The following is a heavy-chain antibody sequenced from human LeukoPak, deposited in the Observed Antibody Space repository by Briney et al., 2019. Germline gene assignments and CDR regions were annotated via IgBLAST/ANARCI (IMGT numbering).Heavy chain of an antibody. V-gene: IGHV1-2*02. J-gene: IGHJ3*02. D-gene: IGHD1-26*01. CDR3: AREQIVGATTTDAFDI. CDR1: GYTFTGYY. Sequence: GASVKVSCKASGYTFTGYYMHWVRQAPGQGLEWMGWINPNSGGTNYAQKFQGRVTMTRDTSISTAYMELSRLRSDDTAVYYCAREQIVGATTTDAFDICGQGTMVTVSS. CDR2: INPNSGGT.